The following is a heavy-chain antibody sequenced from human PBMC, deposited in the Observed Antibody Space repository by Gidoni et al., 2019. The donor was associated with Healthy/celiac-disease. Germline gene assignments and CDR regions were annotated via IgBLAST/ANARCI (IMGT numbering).Heavy chain of an antibody. Sequence: QVQLQESGPGLVKPSETLSLTCTVSGGSISSYYWSWIRQPPGKGLEWIGYIYYSGSTNYNPSLKSRVTISVDTSKNQFSLKLSSVTAADTAVYYCARVYYYGSGPFFDYWGQGTLVTVSS. CDR2: IYYSGST. CDR3: ARVYYYGSGPFFDY. CDR1: GGSISSYY. D-gene: IGHD3-10*01. V-gene: IGHV4-59*08. J-gene: IGHJ4*02.